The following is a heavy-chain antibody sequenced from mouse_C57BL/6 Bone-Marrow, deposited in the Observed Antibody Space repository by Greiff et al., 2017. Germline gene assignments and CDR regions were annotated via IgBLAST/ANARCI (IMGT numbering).Heavy chain of an antibody. CDR3: ARYTSYAFYAMDY. D-gene: IGHD6-5*01. Sequence: EVKLMESGGGLVQPGGSLSLSCAASGFTFTDYYMSWVRQPPGKALEWLGFISNKANGYTTEYSASVKGRFTISTANSQSILYLQMNALRAVDSATYYCARYTSYAFYAMDYWGQGTSVTVSS. CDR2: ISNKANGYTT. V-gene: IGHV7-3*01. CDR1: GFTFTDYY. J-gene: IGHJ4*01.